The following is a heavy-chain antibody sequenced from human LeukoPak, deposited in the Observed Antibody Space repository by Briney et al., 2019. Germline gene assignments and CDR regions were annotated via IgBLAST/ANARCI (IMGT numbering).Heavy chain of an antibody. D-gene: IGHD3-10*01. V-gene: IGHV4-30-2*01. CDR1: GGSISSGGYY. Sequence: SQTLSLTCTVSGGSISSGGYYWSWIRQPPGKGLEWIGYIYHSGSTYYNPSLKSRVTISVDRSKNQFSLKLSSVTAADTAVYYCARGGPRSWAGSYYDYWGQGTLVTVSS. CDR2: IYHSGST. CDR3: ARGGPRSWAGSYYDY. J-gene: IGHJ4*02.